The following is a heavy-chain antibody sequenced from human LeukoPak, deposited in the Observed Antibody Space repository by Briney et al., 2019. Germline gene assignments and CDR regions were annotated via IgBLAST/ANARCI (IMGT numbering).Heavy chain of an antibody. J-gene: IGHJ5*02. CDR1: AFTFSSYE. Sequence: GGSLRLSCVPSAFTFSSYEMNWVRQAPGKGLEWVSYISTSGSTVYYADSVKGRFTISRDNAKNSLYLQMNSLRAEDTAVYYCAREGNGYNYGYPRWFDPWGQGTLVTVSS. CDR3: AREGNGYNYGYPRWFDP. CDR2: ISTSGSTV. V-gene: IGHV3-48*03. D-gene: IGHD5-18*01.